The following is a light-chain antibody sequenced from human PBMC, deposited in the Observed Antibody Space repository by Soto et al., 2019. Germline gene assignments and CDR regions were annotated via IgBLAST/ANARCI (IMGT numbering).Light chain of an antibody. CDR2: AAS. CDR3: QQGESTRR. J-gene: IGKJ1*01. CDR1: QSISSY. Sequence: DTQMSQSPSSLSAPVRDRVTITCRASQSISSYLNWYQQKPGKAPKLLIYAASSLQSGVPSRFSGSGSGTDFTLTIISLQPEDFGTYYCQQGESTRRSGQGTKLDIK. V-gene: IGKV1-39*01.